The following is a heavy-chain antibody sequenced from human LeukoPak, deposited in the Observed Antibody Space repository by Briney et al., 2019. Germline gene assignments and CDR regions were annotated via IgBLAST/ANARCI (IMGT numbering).Heavy chain of an antibody. Sequence: ASVKVSCKASGGTFSSYAISWVRQAPGQGLEWMGGIIPIFGTANYAQKFQGRVTITADESTSTAYMELSSLRSEDTAVYYCARGRRVPIIRGYYYYYMDVWGKGTTVTVSS. CDR3: ARGRRVPIIRGYYYYYMDV. CDR1: GGTFSSYA. V-gene: IGHV1-69*13. CDR2: IIPIFGTA. D-gene: IGHD3-3*01. J-gene: IGHJ6*03.